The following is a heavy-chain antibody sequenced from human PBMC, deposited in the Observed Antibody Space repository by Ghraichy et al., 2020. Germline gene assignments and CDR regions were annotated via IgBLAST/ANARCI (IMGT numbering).Heavy chain of an antibody. CDR3: ARVVEVGGTDY. J-gene: IGHJ4*02. V-gene: IGHV4-38-2*02. D-gene: IGHD6-19*01. Sequence: SETLSLTCTVSGYSIRSEYFWGWIRQSPEKGLEWIATFHHSGNTYYNPSLQSRGTISVDTSKNQFSLSLRSVTAADTAVYYCARVVEVGGTDYWGQGIQVTVSS. CDR1: GYSIRSEYF. CDR2: FHHSGNT.